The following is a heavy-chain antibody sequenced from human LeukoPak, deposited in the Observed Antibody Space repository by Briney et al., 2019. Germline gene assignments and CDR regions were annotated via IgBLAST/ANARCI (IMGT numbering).Heavy chain of an antibody. CDR2: VNPSGGST. Sequence: GASVKVSCKASGYTFTIYYLHWMRHAPGQGLEWMGIVNPSGGSTNYAQKFQGRVTLTRDTSTTTVYMVLSRLRSEDTAVYYCARDRGGVGATFLGYGMDVWGQGTTVTVSS. CDR3: ARDRGGVGATFLGYGMDV. CDR1: GYTFTIYY. J-gene: IGHJ6*02. D-gene: IGHD1-26*01. V-gene: IGHV1-46*01.